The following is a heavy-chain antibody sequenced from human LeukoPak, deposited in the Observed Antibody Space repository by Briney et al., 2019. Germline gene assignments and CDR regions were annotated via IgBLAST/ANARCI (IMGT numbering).Heavy chain of an antibody. CDR1: GGSISSYY. J-gene: IGHJ4*02. CDR3: ARGPSWSPTEYYFDY. CDR2: IYYTGST. Sequence: SETLSLTCAVSGGSISSYYWTWIRQPPGKGLEWIGYIYYTGSTNYNPSLKSRVTISVDTSKNQFSLKLSSVTAADTAVYFCARGPSWSPTEYYFDYWGQGTLVTVSS. V-gene: IGHV4-59*01. D-gene: IGHD6-13*01.